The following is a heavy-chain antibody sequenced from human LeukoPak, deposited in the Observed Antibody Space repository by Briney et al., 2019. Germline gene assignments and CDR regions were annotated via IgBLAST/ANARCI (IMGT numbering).Heavy chain of an antibody. CDR3: ARDSGIWYFDL. CDR1: GFTFSSYS. J-gene: IGHJ2*01. CDR2: ISSSSSTI. V-gene: IGHV3-48*01. D-gene: IGHD1-14*01. Sequence: PGGSLRLSCAASGFTFSSYSMNWVRQARGKGLEWVSYISSSSSTIYYADSVKGRFTISRDNAKNSLYLQMNSLRAEDTAVYYCARDSGIWYFDLWGRGTLVTVSS.